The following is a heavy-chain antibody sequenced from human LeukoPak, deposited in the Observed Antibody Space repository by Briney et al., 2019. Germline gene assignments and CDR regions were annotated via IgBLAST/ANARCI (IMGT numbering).Heavy chain of an antibody. Sequence: GGSLRLSCAASGFTFSSYTMSWVRQGRGRGLECVSAISGSGGSTSYADSVKGRFPISRDHAKNTLYLQMNSLRAEDTAVYYCAKVPGGYCSTGSCYLDYFDYWGQGTLVTVSS. J-gene: IGHJ4*02. V-gene: IGHV3-23*01. CDR1: GFTFSSYT. CDR3: AKVPGGYCSTGSCYLDYFDY. CDR2: ISGSGGST. D-gene: IGHD2-15*01.